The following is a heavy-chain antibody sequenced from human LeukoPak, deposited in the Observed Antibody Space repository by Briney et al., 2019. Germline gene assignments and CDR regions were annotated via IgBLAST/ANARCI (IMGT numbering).Heavy chain of an antibody. Sequence: GGSLRLSCAASGFTFSDYYMSWIRQAPGKGLEWVSYISSSGSTIYYADSVKGRFTISRDNAKNSLCPQMNSLRAEDTAVYYCARALDYYGSGNPFDYWGQGTLVTVSS. CDR3: ARALDYYGSGNPFDY. V-gene: IGHV3-11*01. J-gene: IGHJ4*02. CDR1: GFTFSDYY. CDR2: ISSSGSTI. D-gene: IGHD3-10*01.